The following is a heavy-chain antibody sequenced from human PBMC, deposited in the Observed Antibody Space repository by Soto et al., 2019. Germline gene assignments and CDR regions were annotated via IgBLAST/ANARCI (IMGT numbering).Heavy chain of an antibody. V-gene: IGHV1-3*01. CDR3: ARDLGYTWSLIDY. Sequence: AAVKLSCKASGYTFTSYAMHWGRQAPGQRLEWMGWINAGNGNTKYSQKFQGRVTITRDTSASTAYMELSSLRSEDTAVYYCARDLGYTWSLIDYRCQGILVSVSS. CDR1: GYTFTSYA. J-gene: IGHJ4*02. CDR2: INAGNGNT. D-gene: IGHD1-20*01.